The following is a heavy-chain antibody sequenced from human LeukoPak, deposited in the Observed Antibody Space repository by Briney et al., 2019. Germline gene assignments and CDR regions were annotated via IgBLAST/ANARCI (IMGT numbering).Heavy chain of an antibody. Sequence: SSVKVSCKASGGTFSSYAISRVRQAPGQGLEWMGGIIPIFGTANYAQKFQGRVTITADESTSTAYMELSSLRSEDTAVYYCARDHHNYYDSSGYYYFFDYWGQGTLVTVSS. D-gene: IGHD3-22*01. V-gene: IGHV1-69*01. CDR1: GGTFSSYA. CDR2: IIPIFGTA. J-gene: IGHJ4*02. CDR3: ARDHHNYYDSSGYYYFFDY.